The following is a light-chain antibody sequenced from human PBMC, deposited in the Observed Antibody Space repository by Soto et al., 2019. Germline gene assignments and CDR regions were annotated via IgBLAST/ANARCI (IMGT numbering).Light chain of an antibody. CDR3: QKYISSPRT. V-gene: IGKV3-20*01. J-gene: IGKJ1*01. CDR2: GAS. Sequence: EIVLTQSPGTLSLSPGERATLSCRARQSVSSNYLAWYQQKPGQAPRLLIYGASSRATGIPDRFRGSGSGTDFTLTISRLEPEDFAVYYCQKYISSPRTFGQGTKVEI. CDR1: QSVSSNY.